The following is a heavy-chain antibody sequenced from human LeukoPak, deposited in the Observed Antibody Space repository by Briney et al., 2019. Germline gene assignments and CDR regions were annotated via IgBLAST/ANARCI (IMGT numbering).Heavy chain of an antibody. J-gene: IGHJ4*02. CDR2: IYPGDSDT. V-gene: IGHV5-51*01. CDR3: ARQDGRPFDY. CDR1: GYTFSSSW. Sequence: GESLKISCKGSGYTFSSSWIGWLRQMPGKGLEWMGIIYPGDSDTRYSPSFQGQVTISADKSINTAYLQWSSLKATDTGIYYCARQDGRPFDYWGQGTLVTVSS.